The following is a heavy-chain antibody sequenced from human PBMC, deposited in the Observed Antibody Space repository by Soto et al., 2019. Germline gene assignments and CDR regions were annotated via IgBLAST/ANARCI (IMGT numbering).Heavy chain of an antibody. Sequence: PGGSLRLSCAASGFTFSSYWMSWVRQAPGKGLEWVANIKQDGSEKYYVDSVKGRFTISRDNAKNSLYLQMNSLRAEDTAVYYCVRVPHAYYDFWSGYFAFDYWGQGTLVTVSS. D-gene: IGHD3-3*01. CDR1: GFTFSSYW. V-gene: IGHV3-7*01. CDR2: IKQDGSEK. CDR3: VRVPHAYYDFWSGYFAFDY. J-gene: IGHJ4*02.